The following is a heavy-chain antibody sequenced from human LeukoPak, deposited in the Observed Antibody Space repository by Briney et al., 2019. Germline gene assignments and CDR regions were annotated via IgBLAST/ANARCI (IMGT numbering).Heavy chain of an antibody. Sequence: GGSLRLSCAVSGFTVSRNYMSWVRRAPGKGLEWVSGIYSGGSTYYADSVKGRFTISRDNSKNTLYLQMNSLRAEDTAVYYCARDGYRLGGQGTLVTVSS. D-gene: IGHD5-24*01. J-gene: IGHJ4*02. CDR3: ARDGYRL. V-gene: IGHV3-53*01. CDR2: IYSGGST. CDR1: GFTVSRNY.